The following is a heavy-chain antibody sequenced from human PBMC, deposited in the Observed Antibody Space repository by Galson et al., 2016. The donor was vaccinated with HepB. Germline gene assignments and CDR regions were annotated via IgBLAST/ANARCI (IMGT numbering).Heavy chain of an antibody. CDR2: IKQDGSEK. CDR1: GFNFSRYW. Sequence: SLRLSCAASGFNFSRYWMAWVRQAPGKGLEWVANIKQDGSEKNYVDSLKGRFTISRDNAKNSLFLQINSLRAEDTGVYYCARTLPYDFWDYWGPGVLVTVSS. J-gene: IGHJ4*02. CDR3: ARTLPYDFWDY. D-gene: IGHD3-3*01. V-gene: IGHV3-7*01.